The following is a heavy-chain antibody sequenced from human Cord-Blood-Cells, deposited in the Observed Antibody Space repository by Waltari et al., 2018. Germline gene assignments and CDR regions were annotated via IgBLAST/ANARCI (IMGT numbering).Heavy chain of an antibody. CDR3: ATADQTYYYGSGSLYYFDY. V-gene: IGHV1-24*01. CDR2: FAPEDGET. CDR1: GYTLADLS. J-gene: IGHJ4*02. Sequence: QVQLVQSGAEVKKPGASVKVSCKVSGYTLADLSMHWVRQALGQGLEWMGGFAPEDGETIYAQKFQGRVTMTEDTSTDTAYMELSSLRSEDTAVYYCATADQTYYYGSGSLYYFDYWGQGTLVTVSS. D-gene: IGHD3-10*01.